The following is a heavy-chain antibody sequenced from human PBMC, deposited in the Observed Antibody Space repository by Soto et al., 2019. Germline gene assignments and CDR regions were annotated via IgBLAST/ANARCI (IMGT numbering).Heavy chain of an antibody. CDR2: SSGSGGNT. CDR1: GLTFKSYV. CDR3: AKGGGVAATSRIHFDY. D-gene: IGHD2-15*01. J-gene: IGHJ4*02. V-gene: IGHV3-23*01. Sequence: PGGSLRLSCEASGLTFKSYVMNWVRQAPGKGLEWVSASSGSGGNTYYADSVKGRFTISRDNSKNTLYLQMNSLRADDTAVYYCAKGGGVAATSRIHFDYWGQGTLVTVSS.